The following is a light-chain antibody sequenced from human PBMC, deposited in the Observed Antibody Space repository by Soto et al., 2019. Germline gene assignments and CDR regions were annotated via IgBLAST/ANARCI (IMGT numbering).Light chain of an antibody. CDR1: SSDVGGYDY. V-gene: IGLV2-8*01. CDR2: EVT. J-gene: IGLJ1*01. Sequence: LTQPPSASGSPGQSVTISCTGTSSDVGGYDYVSWYQQHPGKAPKLMIYEVTIRPSGVSDRFSGSKSGNTASLTVSGLQAEDEADYHCSSYTGGNPSYVFGTGTKV. CDR3: SSYTGGNPSYV.